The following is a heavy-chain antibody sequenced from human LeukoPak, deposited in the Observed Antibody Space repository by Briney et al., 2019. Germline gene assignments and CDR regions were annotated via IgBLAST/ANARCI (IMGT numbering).Heavy chain of an antibody. D-gene: IGHD3-22*01. CDR1: GGSISSSNYY. V-gene: IGHV4-39*02. J-gene: IGHJ5*02. CDR2: IHYSGNG. CDR3: ASHYYDSSGSINWFDP. Sequence: SETLSLTCTVFGGSISSSNYYWGWIRQPPGKGLEWIGSIHYSGNGYYNPSLKSRVTISADTSKNHFSLRLSSVTAADTAVYYCASHYYDSSGSINWFDPWGQGTLVTVSS.